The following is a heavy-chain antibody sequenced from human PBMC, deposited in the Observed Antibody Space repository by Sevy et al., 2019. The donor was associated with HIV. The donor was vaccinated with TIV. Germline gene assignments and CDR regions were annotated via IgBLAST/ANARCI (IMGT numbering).Heavy chain of an antibody. D-gene: IGHD5-18*01. CDR1: GFTFSGSA. CDR3: TRAGRDTAMVMVDY. J-gene: IGHJ4*02. Sequence: GGSLRLSCAASGFTFSGSAMHWVRQASGKGLEWVGRIRSKANSYATAYAASVKGRFTISRDDSKNTAYLQMNSLKTEDTAVYYCTRAGRDTAMVMVDYWGQGTLVTVSS. CDR2: IRSKANSYAT. V-gene: IGHV3-73*01.